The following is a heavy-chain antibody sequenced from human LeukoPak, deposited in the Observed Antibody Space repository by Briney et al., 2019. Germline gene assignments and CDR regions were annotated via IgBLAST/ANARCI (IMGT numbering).Heavy chain of an antibody. V-gene: IGHV1-2*02. J-gene: IGHJ4*02. CDR1: GYTFTGYY. Sequence: GASVKVSCKASGYTFTGYYMHWVRQPPAQGLGWMGCINPNSGATNYAQKFQGKVTMTRDTSISTAYMELSGLGSDDTAVYYCASLRLIDYWGQGTLVTVSS. D-gene: IGHD3-16*01. CDR3: ASLRLIDY. CDR2: INPNSGAT.